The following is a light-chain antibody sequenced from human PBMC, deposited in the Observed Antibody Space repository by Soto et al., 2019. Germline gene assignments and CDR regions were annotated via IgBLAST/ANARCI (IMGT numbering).Light chain of an antibody. J-gene: IGKJ2*01. CDR1: QSVSSSY. CDR3: QQFGGSGYP. CDR2: GTS. Sequence: EIVLTQSPGTLSLSPGERAALSCRASQSVSSSYLAWYQQKPGQAPRLLMYGTSNRATGIPDRFSGSGSGTDFTLAISRLEPEDFALYYCQQFGGSGYPFGQGTKLVIK. V-gene: IGKV3-20*01.